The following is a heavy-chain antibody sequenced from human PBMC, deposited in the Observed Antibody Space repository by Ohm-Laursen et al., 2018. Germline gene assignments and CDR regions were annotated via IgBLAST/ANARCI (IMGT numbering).Heavy chain of an antibody. CDR2: ISFDATYK. D-gene: IGHD1-26*01. Sequence: SLRLSCTASGFTFSSYAMHWVRQAPGKGLEWVAYISFDATYKYYADSVKGRFTISRGNSKDTLYLQMDTLRPEDTAVYYCAGRGYWGQGTLVTVSS. J-gene: IGHJ4*02. CDR3: AGRGY. V-gene: IGHV3-30*03. CDR1: GFTFSSYA.